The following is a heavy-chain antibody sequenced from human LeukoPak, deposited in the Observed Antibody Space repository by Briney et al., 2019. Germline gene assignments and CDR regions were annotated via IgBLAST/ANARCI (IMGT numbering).Heavy chain of an antibody. V-gene: IGHV3-23*01. Sequence: PGGSLRLSCVASGFTFSSYAMSWVRQAPGKGLEWVSAISGSGGSTYYADSVKGRFTISRDNSKNTLYLQMNSLRAEDTAVYYCSTSCYYPDAFDIWGQGTMVTVSS. CDR2: ISGSGGST. J-gene: IGHJ3*02. D-gene: IGHD2-2*01. CDR3: STSCYYPDAFDI. CDR1: GFTFSSYA.